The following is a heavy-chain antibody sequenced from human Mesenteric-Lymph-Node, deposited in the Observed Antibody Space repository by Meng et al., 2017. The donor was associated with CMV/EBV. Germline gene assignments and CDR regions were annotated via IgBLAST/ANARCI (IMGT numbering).Heavy chain of an antibody. CDR3: AREPVDTAMVSSYYYYGMDV. V-gene: IGHV1-8*01. Sequence: ASVQVSCKASGYTFTSYDINWVRQATGQGREWMGWMNPNSGNTGYAQKFQGRVTMTRNTSISTAYMELSSLRSEDTAVYYCAREPVDTAMVSSYYYYGMDVWGQGTTVTVSS. CDR1: GYTFTSYD. D-gene: IGHD5-18*01. CDR2: MNPNSGNT. J-gene: IGHJ6*02.